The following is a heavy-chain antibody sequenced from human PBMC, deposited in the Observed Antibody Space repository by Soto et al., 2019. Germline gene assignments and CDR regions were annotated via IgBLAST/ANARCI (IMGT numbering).Heavy chain of an antibody. V-gene: IGHV3-15*07. Sequence: PAGSLRLSCAASGFTFSYAWINWVRQAPGKGLEWVGRIKSRTDGGTTDFAAPVKGRFAISRDDAKNILFLQMNSLQIEDTAVYYCTTDSYRSVTIIRFDYRGRGALVTVSS. J-gene: IGHJ4*01. CDR2: IKSRTDGGTT. CDR3: TTDSYRSVTIIRFDY. CDR1: GFTFSYAW. D-gene: IGHD2-15*01.